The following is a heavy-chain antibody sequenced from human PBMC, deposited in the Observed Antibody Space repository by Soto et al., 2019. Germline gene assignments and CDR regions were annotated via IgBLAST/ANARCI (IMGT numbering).Heavy chain of an antibody. V-gene: IGHV3-30*18. Sequence: GGSLRLSCAASGFTFSSYGMHWVRQAPGKGLEWVAVISYDGSNKYYADSVKGRFTISRDNSKNTLYLQMNSLRAEDTAVYYCAKDNHDSSAVRDYFDYWGQGTLVTVSS. J-gene: IGHJ4*02. D-gene: IGHD3-22*01. CDR1: GFTFSSYG. CDR3: AKDNHDSSAVRDYFDY. CDR2: ISYDGSNK.